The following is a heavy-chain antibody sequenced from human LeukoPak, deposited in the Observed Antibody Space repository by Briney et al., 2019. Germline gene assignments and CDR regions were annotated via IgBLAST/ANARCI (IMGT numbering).Heavy chain of an antibody. CDR1: GGSISSYY. CDR2: IYYSGST. CDR3: ARSPLITMIVVVYYSDY. J-gene: IGHJ4*02. D-gene: IGHD3-22*01. V-gene: IGHV4-59*08. Sequence: SETLSLTCTVSGGSISSYYWSWIRQPPGKGLEWIGYIYYSGSTNYNPSLKSRVTISVDTSKNQFSLKLSSVTAADTAVYYCARSPLITMIVVVYYSDYWGQGTLVTVSS.